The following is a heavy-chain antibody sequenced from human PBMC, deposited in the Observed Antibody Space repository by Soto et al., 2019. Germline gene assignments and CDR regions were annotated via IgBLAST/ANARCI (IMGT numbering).Heavy chain of an antibody. CDR1: GGSISSGGYS. Sequence: LSLTCAVSGGSISSGGYSWSWIRQPPGKGLEWIGYIYHSGSTYYNPSLKSRVTISVDRSKNQFSLKLSSVTAADTAVYYCARDSSGWYNWFDPWGQGTLVTVSS. J-gene: IGHJ5*02. V-gene: IGHV4-30-2*01. CDR2: IYHSGST. CDR3: ARDSSGWYNWFDP. D-gene: IGHD6-19*01.